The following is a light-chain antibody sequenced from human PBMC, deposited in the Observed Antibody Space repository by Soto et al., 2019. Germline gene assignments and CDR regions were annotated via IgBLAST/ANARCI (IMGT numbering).Light chain of an antibody. CDR2: ENN. J-gene: IGLJ1*01. V-gene: IGLV1-51*02. CDR1: SSNIGNNY. CDR3: GTWDSSLSAGYV. Sequence: QSVPTQPRSVYAAPGQKVTFPCSGSSSNIGNNYVSWYQQLPGTAPKLLIYENNKRPSGIPDRFSGSKSGTSATLGITGLQTGDEADYYCGTWDSSLSAGYVFGTGTKVTVL.